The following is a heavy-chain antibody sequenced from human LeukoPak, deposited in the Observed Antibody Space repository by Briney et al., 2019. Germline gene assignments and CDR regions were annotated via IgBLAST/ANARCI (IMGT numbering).Heavy chain of an antibody. CDR1: GFTFSSYA. CDR2: ISYDGSNK. D-gene: IGHD2-8*01. J-gene: IGHJ6*02. V-gene: IGHV3-30-3*01. Sequence: SLRLSCAASGFTFSSYAMHWVRQAPGKGLEWVAVISYDGSNKYYADSVKGRFTISRDNSKNTLYLQMNSLRAEDTAVYYCARDVGYCTNGVCYIVYYGMDVWGQGTTVTVSS. CDR3: ARDVGYCTNGVCYIVYYGMDV.